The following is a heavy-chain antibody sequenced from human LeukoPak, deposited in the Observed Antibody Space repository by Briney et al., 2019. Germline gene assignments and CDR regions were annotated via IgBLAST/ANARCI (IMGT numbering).Heavy chain of an antibody. CDR3: ARVWFSSGWYIAFDT. V-gene: IGHV1-46*01. CDR1: GYTFTSYY. Sequence: ASVKVSCKASGYTFTSYYMHWVRQAPGQGLEWMGIINPSGGSTTYAQKFQGRVTMTRDTSTTTVYMELSSLRSEDTAVYYCARVWFSSGWYIAFDTWGQGTMVTVSS. J-gene: IGHJ3*02. CDR2: INPSGGST. D-gene: IGHD6-19*01.